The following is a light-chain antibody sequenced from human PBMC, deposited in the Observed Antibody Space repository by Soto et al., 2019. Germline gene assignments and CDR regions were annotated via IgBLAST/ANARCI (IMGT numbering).Light chain of an antibody. CDR3: QRYNNWPPWK. Sequence: ETVMTQSPATLSVSPGERATLSCRASQSFYSSLAFYHQKHGQAPSLLIHVASTISTFIPSRFSGSCSGTEFTLTISGLKSEDFAVYYCQRYNNWPPWKCGQGTKVDIK. CDR2: VAS. V-gene: IGKV3-15*01. J-gene: IGKJ1*01. CDR1: QSFYSS.